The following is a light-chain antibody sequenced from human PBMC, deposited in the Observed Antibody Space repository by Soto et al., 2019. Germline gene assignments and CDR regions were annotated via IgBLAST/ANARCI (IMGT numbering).Light chain of an antibody. Sequence: QSVLAQPASVSGSPGQAITISCSGSSSDVGAHNFVSWYRHHPGKAPKLMIYEVSNRPSGVSNRFSGSKSGNTASLTISGLQAEDEADYYCNSYTSSNTYVFGSGTKGT. V-gene: IGLV2-14*01. CDR1: SSDVGAHNF. CDR3: NSYTSSNTYV. CDR2: EVS. J-gene: IGLJ1*01.